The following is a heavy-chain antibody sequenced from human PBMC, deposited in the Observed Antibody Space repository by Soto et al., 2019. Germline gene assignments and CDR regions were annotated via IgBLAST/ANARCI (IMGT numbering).Heavy chain of an antibody. CDR3: ARERPDGARLDP. CDR1: GGSISSGDYY. Sequence: SETLSLTCTVSGGSISSGDYYWSWIRQPPGKGLEWIGYIYHSGSTYYNPSLKSRVTISVDTSKNQFSLKLSSATAADTAVYYCARERPDGARLDPWGQGTLVTVS. V-gene: IGHV4-30-4*01. J-gene: IGHJ5*02. D-gene: IGHD6-6*01. CDR2: IYHSGST.